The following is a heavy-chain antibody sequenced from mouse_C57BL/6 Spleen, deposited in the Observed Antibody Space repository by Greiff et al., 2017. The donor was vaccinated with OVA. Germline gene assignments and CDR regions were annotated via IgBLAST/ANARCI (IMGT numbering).Heavy chain of an antibody. CDR2: INPGSGGT. V-gene: IGHV1-54*01. CDR3: ARGGSSYEDWYFDV. CDR1: GYAFTNYL. Sequence: VQLQQSGAELVRPGTSVKVSCKASGYAFTNYLIAWVKQRPGQGLEWIGVINPGSGGTNYNEKFKGKATLTADKSSSTAYMQLSSLTSEDSAVYFCARGGSSYEDWYFDVWGTGTTVTVSS. D-gene: IGHD1-1*01. J-gene: IGHJ1*03.